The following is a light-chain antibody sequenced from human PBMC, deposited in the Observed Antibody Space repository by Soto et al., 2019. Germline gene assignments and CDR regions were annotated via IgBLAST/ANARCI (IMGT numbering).Light chain of an antibody. CDR1: NIGSRS. Sequence: SYELTQPPLVSVAPGQTASISCGGNNIGSRSVHWYQQKPGQAPVLVVYDDRDRPSGIPERFAGSNSGNTATLTISRVEAGDEADYYCQVWDSTSDHYVFGTGTKVTVL. CDR2: DDR. J-gene: IGLJ1*01. CDR3: QVWDSTSDHYV. V-gene: IGLV3-21*02.